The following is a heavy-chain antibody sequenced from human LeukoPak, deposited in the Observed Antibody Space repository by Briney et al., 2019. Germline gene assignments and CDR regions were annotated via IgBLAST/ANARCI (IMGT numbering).Heavy chain of an antibody. CDR2: IYWNDDK. V-gene: IGHV2-5*01. CDR1: GFSLSTSGVG. CDR3: AHYIRFLEWRHFDY. Sequence: SGPTLVKPTQTLTLTCTFSGFSLSTSGVGVGWIRQPPGKALEWLALIYWNDDKRYSPSLKSRLTITKDTSKNQVVLTMTNMDPVDTATYYCAHYIRFLEWRHFDYWGQGTLVTVSS. J-gene: IGHJ4*02. D-gene: IGHD3-3*01.